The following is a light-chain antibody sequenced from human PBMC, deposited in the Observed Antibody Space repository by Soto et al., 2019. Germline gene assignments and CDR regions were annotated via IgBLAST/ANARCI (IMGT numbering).Light chain of an antibody. CDR2: GAS. V-gene: IGKV3-20*01. Sequence: EIVLTQSPATLSLSPGERATLPCRASQSISRSLAWYQQKPGQAPRLLIYGASSRATGIPDRFSGSGSGTDFTLTISRLEPEDFAVYYCQQYGSSPLTFGGGTKV. CDR1: QSISRS. CDR3: QQYGSSPLT. J-gene: IGKJ4*01.